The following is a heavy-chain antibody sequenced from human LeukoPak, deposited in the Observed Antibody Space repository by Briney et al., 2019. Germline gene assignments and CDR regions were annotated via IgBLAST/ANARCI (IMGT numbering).Heavy chain of an antibody. V-gene: IGHV3-23*01. CDR3: AKGPQRGSGYHPAY. CDR1: GFTLSSAA. D-gene: IGHD3-22*01. CDR2: ITGSDGGT. J-gene: IGHJ4*02. Sequence: GGSLRLSCASSGFTLSSAAMTWVRQAPGKGLEWVSTITGSDGGTYYADSVQCRYTNSRDYSNNTLHLQINSLRVEDTAIYYCAKGPQRGSGYHPAYWGQGTLVTVSS.